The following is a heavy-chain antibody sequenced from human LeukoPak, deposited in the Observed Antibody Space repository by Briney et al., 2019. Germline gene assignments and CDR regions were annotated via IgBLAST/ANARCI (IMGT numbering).Heavy chain of an antibody. Sequence: PSETLSLTCAVSGYSISSGYYWGWIRQPPGKGLEWIGSIYHSGSTYYNPSLKSRVTISVDTSKNQFSLKLSSVTAADTAVYYCAGGQYDAPEEKLDPWGQGTLVTVSS. J-gene: IGHJ5*02. V-gene: IGHV4-38-2*01. CDR3: AGGQYDAPEEKLDP. D-gene: IGHD3-16*01. CDR1: GYSISSGYY. CDR2: IYHSGST.